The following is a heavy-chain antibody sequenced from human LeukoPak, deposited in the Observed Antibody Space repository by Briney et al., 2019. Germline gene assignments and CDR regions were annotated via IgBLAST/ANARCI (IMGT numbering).Heavy chain of an antibody. D-gene: IGHD2-21*02. J-gene: IGHJ4*02. CDR1: GFIFNYYS. CDR2: ISSSSSSI. Sequence: TGGSLRLSCAASGFIFNYYSMNWVRQAPGKGLEWVSYISSSSSSIYYADSVKGRFTISRDNAKNSLYLQMNSLRDKDTAVYYCTKESVTYLDYWGQGTLVTVSS. V-gene: IGHV3-48*02. CDR3: TKESVTYLDY.